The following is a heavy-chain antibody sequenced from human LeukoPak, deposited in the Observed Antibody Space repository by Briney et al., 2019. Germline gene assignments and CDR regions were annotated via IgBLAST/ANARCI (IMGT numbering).Heavy chain of an antibody. CDR3: ARVRYRDYRDAFDI. V-gene: IGHV4-59*01. CDR2: IYYSGST. J-gene: IGHJ3*02. Sequence: SETLSLTCTVSGGSIGSYYWSWIRQPPGKGLEWIGYIYYSGSTNYNPSLKSRVTISVDMSKNQFSLKLSSVTAADTAVYYCARVRYRDYRDAFDIWGQGTMVTVSS. D-gene: IGHD4-17*01. CDR1: GGSIGSYY.